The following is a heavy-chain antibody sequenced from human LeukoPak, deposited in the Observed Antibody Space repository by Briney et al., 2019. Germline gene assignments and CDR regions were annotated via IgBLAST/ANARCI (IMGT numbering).Heavy chain of an antibody. D-gene: IGHD6-13*01. CDR1: GIPFSDYY. CDR2: ISSTSCYT. Sequence: GGSLRPSCVVSGIPFSDYYRNWIRQAPGKGLEWISYISSTSCYTDYADSVKGRFTISRDNAQNALFLQMNSLRVEDTAVYYCAAGTAADYWGEGTGVRVPS. CDR3: AAGTAADY. V-gene: IGHV3-11*03. J-gene: IGHJ4*02.